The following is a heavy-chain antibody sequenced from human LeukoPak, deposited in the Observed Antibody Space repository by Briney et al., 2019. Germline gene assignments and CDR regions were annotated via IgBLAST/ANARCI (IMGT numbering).Heavy chain of an antibody. Sequence: QSGGSLRLSCAASGFTFSGSAVHWVRQASGKGLEWVGRIRSKANSYATAYGASVNGRITISRDDSKNTAYLQMNSLKTEDTAVYYCTRVYGDYVPFDYWGQGTLVTVSS. CDR3: TRVYGDYVPFDY. V-gene: IGHV3-73*01. CDR2: IRSKANSYAT. CDR1: GFTFSGSA. D-gene: IGHD4-17*01. J-gene: IGHJ4*02.